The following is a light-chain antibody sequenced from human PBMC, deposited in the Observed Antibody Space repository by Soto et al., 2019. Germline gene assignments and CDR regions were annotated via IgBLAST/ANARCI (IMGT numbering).Light chain of an antibody. CDR1: QSVGPN. CDR3: QQYGSSRRT. CDR2: GVS. V-gene: IGKV3-15*01. Sequence: EILLTQSPDNLSVSPGESATLSCRASQSVGPNLVWYQQKSGQAPRLLIYGVSTRATGVLARFSGSGSGTEFTLTISSLQSEDFAVYYCQQYGSSRRTFGQGTKVDIK. J-gene: IGKJ1*01.